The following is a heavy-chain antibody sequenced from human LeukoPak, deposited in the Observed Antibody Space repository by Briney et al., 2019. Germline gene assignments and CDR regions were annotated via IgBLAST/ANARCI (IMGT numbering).Heavy chain of an antibody. CDR3: ARAPYYGSGSPSPFDY. J-gene: IGHJ4*02. V-gene: IGHV1-69*01. D-gene: IGHD3-10*01. CDR2: IIPIFGTA. Sequence: SVKVSCKASGGTFSSYAISWVRQAPGQGLEWMGGIIPIFGTANYAQKFQGRVTITADESTSTAYMELSSLRSEDTAVYYCARAPYYGSGSPSPFDYWGQGTLVTVSS. CDR1: GGTFSSYA.